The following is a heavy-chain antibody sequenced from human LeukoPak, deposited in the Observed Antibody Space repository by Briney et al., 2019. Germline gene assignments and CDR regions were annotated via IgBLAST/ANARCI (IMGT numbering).Heavy chain of an antibody. J-gene: IGHJ4*02. CDR3: AREVWELPYYFDY. Sequence: ASVKVSCKASGGTFSSYAISWVRQAPGQGLEWMGRIIPIFGTANYAQKFQGRVTITTDESTSTAYMELSSLRSEDTAVYYCAREVWELPYYFDYWGQGTLVTFSS. CDR1: GGTFSSYA. D-gene: IGHD1-26*01. V-gene: IGHV1-69*05. CDR2: IIPIFGTA.